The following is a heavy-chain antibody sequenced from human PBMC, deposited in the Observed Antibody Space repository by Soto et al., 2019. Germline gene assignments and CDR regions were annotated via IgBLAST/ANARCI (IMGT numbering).Heavy chain of an antibody. D-gene: IGHD6-19*01. Sequence: SETLSLTCTVSGYSISIGSYWAWIRQPPGKGPEWIASIYHGGTTFYNPSLKSRITISVDTSNNQFSLKLTSVTAADTAVYYCARVHVMVVAGSTFDYWGHGTLVTVSS. CDR3: ARVHVMVVAGSTFDY. CDR1: GYSISIGSY. J-gene: IGHJ4*01. V-gene: IGHV4-38-2*02. CDR2: IYHGGTT.